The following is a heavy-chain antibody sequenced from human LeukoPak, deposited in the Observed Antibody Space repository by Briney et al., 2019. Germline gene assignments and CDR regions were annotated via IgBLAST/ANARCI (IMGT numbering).Heavy chain of an antibody. D-gene: IGHD2-15*01. J-gene: IGHJ4*02. CDR1: GFSLSTSGVG. Sequence: ESGPTLVKPTQTLXLTCTFSGFSLSTSGVGVGWIRQPPGKALEWLALIYWNEDKRYSPSLKSRLTITKDTSKNQVVLTMNNMDPADTATYYCARSLDPYCSGGSCYSDFDHWGQGTLVTVSS. V-gene: IGHV2-5*01. CDR2: IYWNEDK. CDR3: ARSLDPYCSGGSCYSDFDH.